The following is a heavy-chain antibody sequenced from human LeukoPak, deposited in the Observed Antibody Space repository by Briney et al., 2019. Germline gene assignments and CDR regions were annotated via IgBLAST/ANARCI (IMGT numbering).Heavy chain of an antibody. V-gene: IGHV2-5*02. D-gene: IGHD2-21*01. J-gene: IGHJ4*02. Sequence: SGPTLVKPTQTLTLTCTFSGFSLITSGVGVGWIRQPPGKALEWLALIYWDVDKRYSPSLKSRLTITEDTSKNQVVLTMTNMDPVDTATYYCAHRLDSTYCGGNCYPPLYDYWGQGTLVTVSS. CDR3: AHRLDSTYCGGNCYPPLYDY. CDR2: IYWDVDK. CDR1: GFSLITSGVG.